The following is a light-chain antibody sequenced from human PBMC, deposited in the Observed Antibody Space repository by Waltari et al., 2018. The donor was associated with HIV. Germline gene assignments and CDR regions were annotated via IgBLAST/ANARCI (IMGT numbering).Light chain of an antibody. CDR3: QHYHNWPPYT. Sequence: EIVMTQSPATLSVSPGERATLSCRASQNINRNLAWYQQKPGQAPRLLIYGASTRATGIPARFSGSGSGTEFTLTISSLQSEDFAVFYCQHYHNWPPYTFGQGTKLEIK. CDR2: GAS. V-gene: IGKV3-15*01. J-gene: IGKJ2*01. CDR1: QNINRN.